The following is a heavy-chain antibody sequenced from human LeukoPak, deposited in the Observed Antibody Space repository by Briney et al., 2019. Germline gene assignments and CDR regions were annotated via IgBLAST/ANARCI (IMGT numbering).Heavy chain of an antibody. D-gene: IGHD6-19*01. CDR3: ARGAGLFDY. J-gene: IGHJ4*02. CDR2: IYYTGST. V-gene: IGHV4-59*01. Sequence: SETLSLTCTVSGGSISSYYWSWIRQPPGKGPEWIGYIYYTGSTNYNPSLKSRVTISVDTSKNQFSLKLSSVTAADTAVYYCARGAGLFDYRGQGTLVTVSS. CDR1: GGSISSYY.